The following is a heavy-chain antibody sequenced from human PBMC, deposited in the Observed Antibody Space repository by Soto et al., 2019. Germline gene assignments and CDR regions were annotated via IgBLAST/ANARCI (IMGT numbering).Heavy chain of an antibody. D-gene: IGHD5-18*01. CDR2: IYSSGTT. Sequence: QVQLQESGPGLVKPSQTLSLTCTVSGGSFNSDGYYWSWIRQHPEKGLEWIGYIYSSGTTYYNPSRRSRISISMDSSKNQFSLELTSVTAADTAVYFCARGSRDTASVLPRFDFWGQGTLVTVSS. V-gene: IGHV4-31*03. J-gene: IGHJ4*02. CDR1: GGSFNSDGYY. CDR3: ARGSRDTASVLPRFDF.